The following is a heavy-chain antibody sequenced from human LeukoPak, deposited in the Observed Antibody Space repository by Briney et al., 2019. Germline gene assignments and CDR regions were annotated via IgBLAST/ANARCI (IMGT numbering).Heavy chain of an antibody. D-gene: IGHD5-18*01. CDR1: GGSFSDYY. CDR3: AREGGLGYSYGYDY. CDR2: INHSGST. J-gene: IGHJ4*02. V-gene: IGHV4-34*01. Sequence: SETLSLTCTVYGGSFSDYYWSWIRQSPGKGLEWIGEINHSGSTNYNPSLKSRVTISVDTSKNQFSLKLSSVTAADTAVYYCAREGGLGYSYGYDYWGQGTLVTVSS.